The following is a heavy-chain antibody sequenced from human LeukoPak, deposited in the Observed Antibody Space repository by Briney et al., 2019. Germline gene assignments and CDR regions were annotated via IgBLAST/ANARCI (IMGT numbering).Heavy chain of an antibody. D-gene: IGHD3-3*01. V-gene: IGHV4-31*03. CDR2: IYYSGST. J-gene: IGHJ4*02. CDR3: ASAGAVVNYDFWSGSEN. CDR1: GGSISSGGYY. Sequence: TLSLTCTVSGGSISSGGYYWSWIRQHPGKGLEWIGYIYYSGSTYYNPSLKSRVTISVDTSKNQFSLKLSSVTAADTAVYYCASAGAVVNYDFWSGSENWGQGTLVTVSS.